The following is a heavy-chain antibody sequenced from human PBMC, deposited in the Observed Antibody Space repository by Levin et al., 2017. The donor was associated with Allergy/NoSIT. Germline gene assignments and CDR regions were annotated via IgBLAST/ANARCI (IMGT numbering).Heavy chain of an antibody. Sequence: GGSLRLSCKASGSTFTTYHMHWVRQAPGQGLEWMGVIDPSGRSTTYAQDFQGRVTMTSDTSTSTVYMEVRSLTSKDTAVYYCARDCSTSSCLIDYWGQGTLLTVSS. J-gene: IGHJ4*02. CDR1: GSTFTTYH. CDR3: ARDCSTSSCLIDY. CDR2: IDPSGRST. D-gene: IGHD2-2*01. V-gene: IGHV1-46*01.